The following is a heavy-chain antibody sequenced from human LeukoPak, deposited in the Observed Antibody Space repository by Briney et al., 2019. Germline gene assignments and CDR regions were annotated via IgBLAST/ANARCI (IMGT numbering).Heavy chain of an antibody. CDR3: ARDSHCSGGSCWYWFDP. CDR2: VSYDGTNK. Sequence: SGGSLRLSCVASGFTFSSYGMHWVRQVPGKGLEWVAIVSYDGTNKYYAEPVKGRFTISRDNSKNTLYLQMNSLRAEDTAVYYCARDSHCSGGSCWYWFDPWGQGTLVTVSS. D-gene: IGHD2-15*01. J-gene: IGHJ5*02. CDR1: GFTFSSYG. V-gene: IGHV3-30*03.